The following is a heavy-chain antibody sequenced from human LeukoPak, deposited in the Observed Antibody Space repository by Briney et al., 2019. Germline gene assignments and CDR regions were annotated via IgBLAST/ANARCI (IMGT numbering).Heavy chain of an antibody. D-gene: IGHD6-19*01. V-gene: IGHV4-31*03. CDR3: ARDSSGWYDEA. CDR1: GGSISSGGYY. Sequence: SQTLSLTCTVSGGSISSGGYYLSWIRQHPGKGLEWIGSIYYSGSTYYNPSLKSRVTISVDTSKNQFSLKLSSVTAADTAVYYCARDSSGWYDEAWGQGTLVTVSS. J-gene: IGHJ5*02. CDR2: IYYSGST.